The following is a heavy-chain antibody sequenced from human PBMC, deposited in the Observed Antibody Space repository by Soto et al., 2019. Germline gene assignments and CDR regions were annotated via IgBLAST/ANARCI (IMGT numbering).Heavy chain of an antibody. CDR1: GYSFTDYH. J-gene: IGHJ6*02. CDR3: ARGHSTDCSNGVCSFFYNHEMDV. CDR2: INPKSGGT. D-gene: IGHD2-8*01. V-gene: IGHV1-2*04. Sequence: ASVKVSCKAPGYSFTDYHIHWVRQAPGQGLEWLGRINPKSGGTSTAQKFQGWVTMTRDRSISTVDMELTRLRSDDTAVYFCARGHSTDCSNGVCSFFYNHEMDVWGQGTTVTVSS.